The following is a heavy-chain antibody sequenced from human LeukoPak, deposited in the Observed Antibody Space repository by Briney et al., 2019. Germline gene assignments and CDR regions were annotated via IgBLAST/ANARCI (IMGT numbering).Heavy chain of an antibody. CDR3: AGWGLVPAAIPLGAFDI. V-gene: IGHV3-30*14. J-gene: IGHJ3*02. Sequence: GRSLRLSCAASGFTFSSYAMHWVRQAPGKGLEWVAVISYDGSNKYYADSVKGRFTISRDNSKNTLYLQMNSLRAEDTAVYYCAGWGLVPAAIPLGAFDIWGQGTMVTVSS. CDR1: GFTFSSYA. CDR2: ISYDGSNK. D-gene: IGHD2-2*01.